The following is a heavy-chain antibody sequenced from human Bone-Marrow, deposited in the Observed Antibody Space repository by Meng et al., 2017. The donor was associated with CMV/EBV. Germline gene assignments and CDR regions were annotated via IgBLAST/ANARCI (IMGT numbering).Heavy chain of an antibody. V-gene: IGHV1-69*05. D-gene: IGHD2-15*01. CDR3: ARDPSEYCSGGSCPIGGMDV. CDR1: GGTFSSYA. Sequence: SVKVSCKASGGTFSSYAISWVRQAPGQGLEWMGGIIPIFGTANYAQKFQGRVTITTDESTSTAYMELSSLRSEDTAVYYCARDPSEYCSGGSCPIGGMDVWGQGTTVTVSS. J-gene: IGHJ6*02. CDR2: IIPIFGTA.